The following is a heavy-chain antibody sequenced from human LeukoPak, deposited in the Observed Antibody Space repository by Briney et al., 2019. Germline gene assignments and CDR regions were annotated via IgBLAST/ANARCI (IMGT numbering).Heavy chain of an antibody. D-gene: IGHD3-10*01. CDR3: ARDKKSGESSEIDY. V-gene: IGHV3-74*03. CDR2: INRDGSTT. J-gene: IGHJ4*02. CDR1: RFTFSTYL. Sequence: GGSLRLSCAASRFTFSTYLVHSVRQAPGKGLVWVSRINRDGSTTKYADSVKGRFTVSRDNAKNTLNLKMNSLRAEDTDVYYCARDKKSGESSEIDYWGQGTLVTVSS.